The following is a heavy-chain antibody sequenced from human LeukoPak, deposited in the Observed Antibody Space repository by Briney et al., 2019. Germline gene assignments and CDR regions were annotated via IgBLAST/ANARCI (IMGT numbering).Heavy chain of an antibody. D-gene: IGHD5-18*01. CDR1: GYIFTGYY. V-gene: IGHV1-2*02. CDR3: ARDLRGYNYGYDFYMDV. CDR2: INPKSGDT. J-gene: IGHJ6*03. Sequence: ASVKVSCKALGYIFTGYYIHWVRQAPGQGLEWMGWINPKSGDTKYAQNFQGRVTMTRDTSISTTYMELRRLRSDDTAVFYCARDLRGYNYGYDFYMDVWGKGATVTVSS.